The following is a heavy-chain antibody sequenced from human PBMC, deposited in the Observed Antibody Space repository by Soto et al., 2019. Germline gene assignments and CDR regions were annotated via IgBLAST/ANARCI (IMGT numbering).Heavy chain of an antibody. D-gene: IGHD6-19*01. Sequence: PWEALNISCEGSGNSFTSCLIGWVRQMPGKGLEWMGIIYPGDSDIRYSPSFQGQVTISADTSISTAYLQWTSLKASDTAMYYCARSRRGAYSSGWYSPSGYYNYGIDVWGQGTKVTVSS. CDR1: GNSFTSCL. CDR2: IYPGDSDI. CDR3: ARSRRGAYSSGWYSPSGYYNYGIDV. J-gene: IGHJ6*02. V-gene: IGHV5-51*01.